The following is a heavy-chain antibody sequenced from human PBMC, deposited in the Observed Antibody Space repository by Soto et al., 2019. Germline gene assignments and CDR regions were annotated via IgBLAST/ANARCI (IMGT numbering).Heavy chain of an antibody. J-gene: IGHJ4*02. CDR1: GASIRSGGYY. CDR2: TYYTGST. Sequence: PSETLSLTCSVSGASIRSGGYYWSWLRQSPGKGLEWIGNTYYTGSTFYSPSLKSRLTISLDTSKNQFSLDLRSVTAADTAMYYCARIEMASIKWGRGTLVTVSS. V-gene: IGHV4-31*03. CDR3: ARIEMASIK.